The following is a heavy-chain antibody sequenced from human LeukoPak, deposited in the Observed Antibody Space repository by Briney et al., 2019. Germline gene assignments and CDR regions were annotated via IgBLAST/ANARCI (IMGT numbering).Heavy chain of an antibody. CDR2: ITASGDST. J-gene: IGHJ3*02. V-gene: IGHV3-23*01. CDR1: GFPFSSYP. D-gene: IGHD6-13*01. Sequence: GGSLRLSCAGSGFPFSSYPISWVRQPPGKGLEWVSAITASGDSTYYADSVKGRFTISRDNSKNTLYLQMNSLRAEDTAVYYCASPDSRYSSSWYSAFDIWGQGTMVTVSS. CDR3: ASPDSRYSSSWYSAFDI.